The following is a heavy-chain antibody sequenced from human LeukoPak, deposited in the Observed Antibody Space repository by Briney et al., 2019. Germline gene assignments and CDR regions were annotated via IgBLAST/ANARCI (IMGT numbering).Heavy chain of an antibody. D-gene: IGHD3-16*02. CDR3: ARIGGRYSPLGY. Sequence: GGSLRLSCAASGFTFSSYWMSWVRQAPGKGLEWVANIKQDGSEKYYVDSVRGRFTIARDNAKNSLYLQMISLRAEDTAVYYCARIGGRYSPLGYWGQGTLVTVSS. CDR1: GFTFSSYW. CDR2: IKQDGSEK. J-gene: IGHJ4*02. V-gene: IGHV3-7*01.